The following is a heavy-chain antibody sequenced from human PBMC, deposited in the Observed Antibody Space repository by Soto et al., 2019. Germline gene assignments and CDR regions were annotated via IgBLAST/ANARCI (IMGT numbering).Heavy chain of an antibody. CDR2: IYYSGST. V-gene: IGHV4-39*01. CDR1: GGSISSSSYY. Sequence: SETLSLTCTVSGGSISSSSYYWGLIRQPPGKGLEWIGSIYYSGSTYYNPSLKSRVTISVDTSKNQFSLKLSSVTAADTAVYYCARLGAVYDYWGQGTLVTVSS. CDR3: ARLGAVYDY. J-gene: IGHJ4*02. D-gene: IGHD2-8*01.